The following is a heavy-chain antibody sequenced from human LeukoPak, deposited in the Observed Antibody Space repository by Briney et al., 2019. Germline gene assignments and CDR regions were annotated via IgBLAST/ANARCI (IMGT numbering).Heavy chain of an antibody. CDR2: MTGSGDGR. Sequence: PGGSLRLSCVASEFTFRKYAMSWVRQAPGKGLEWVSGMTGSGDGRYYADSVKGRFTISRDNSKNTLYLQTSSLRAEDTAVYYCARDGYSYGSKAFDLWGQGTMVTVAS. CDR3: ARDGYSYGSKAFDL. J-gene: IGHJ3*01. CDR1: EFTFRKYA. D-gene: IGHD5-18*01. V-gene: IGHV3-23*01.